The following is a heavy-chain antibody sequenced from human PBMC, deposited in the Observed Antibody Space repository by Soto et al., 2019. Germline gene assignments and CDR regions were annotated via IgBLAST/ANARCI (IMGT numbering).Heavy chain of an antibody. CDR3: ARELYSTVRFDP. CDR2: MNPNSGNT. V-gene: IGHV1-8*01. D-gene: IGHD6-13*01. CDR1: GYTFTSYD. Sequence: QVQLVQSGAEVKKHGASVKVSCKASGYTFTSYDINWVRQATGQGLEWMGWMNPNSGNTGYAQKFQGRVTMTWNTSISTAYMELSSLRSDDTAVYYCARELYSTVRFDPWAQGTLVTVSS. J-gene: IGHJ5*02.